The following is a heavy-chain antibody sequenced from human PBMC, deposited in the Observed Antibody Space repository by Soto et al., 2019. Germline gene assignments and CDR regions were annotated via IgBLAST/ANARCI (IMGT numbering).Heavy chain of an antibody. Sequence: QVQLVQSGAEVKKPGSSVKVSCKASGGTFSSYAISWVRQAPGQGLEWMGGIIPIFGTANYAQKFQGRVTMTADKATSTAYMELSSLRSEDTAVYYCARGSDYSNYVLWYFDYWGQGTLVTVSS. J-gene: IGHJ4*02. CDR1: GGTFSSYA. CDR3: ARGSDYSNYVLWYFDY. D-gene: IGHD4-4*01. CDR2: IIPIFGTA. V-gene: IGHV1-69*06.